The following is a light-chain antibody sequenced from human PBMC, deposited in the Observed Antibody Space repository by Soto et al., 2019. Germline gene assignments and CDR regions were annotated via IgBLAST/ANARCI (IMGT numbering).Light chain of an antibody. CDR2: DVN. Sequence: QSALTQPRSVSGSPGQSVTISCTGTNNDVGFYNYVSWYQQQLGKAPKLLIYDVNKRPSGVPPRFSGSKSANTASLTISGLQAADEADYYCAAWDDSLNGVVFGGGTKLTVL. J-gene: IGLJ2*01. V-gene: IGLV2-11*01. CDR1: NNDVGFYNY. CDR3: AAWDDSLNGVV.